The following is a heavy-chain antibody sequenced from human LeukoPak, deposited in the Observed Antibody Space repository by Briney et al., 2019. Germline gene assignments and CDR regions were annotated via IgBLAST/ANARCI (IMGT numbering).Heavy chain of an antibody. J-gene: IGHJ4*02. Sequence: KPSETLSLTCTVSGGSISNYYWSWVRQPPGKGLEWIGYIYYSGSTKYNPSLKSRVTISIDTSENQFSLKLSSVTAADTAVYYCARDRGIGDYYHYYFDYWGQGTLVTVSS. V-gene: IGHV4-59*01. CDR1: GGSISNYY. CDR3: ARDRGIGDYYHYYFDY. CDR2: IYYSGST. D-gene: IGHD4-17*01.